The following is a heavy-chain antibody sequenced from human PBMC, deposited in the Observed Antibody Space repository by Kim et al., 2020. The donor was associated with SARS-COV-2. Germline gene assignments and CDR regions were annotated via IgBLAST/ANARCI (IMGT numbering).Heavy chain of an antibody. V-gene: IGHV4-34*01. J-gene: IGHJ6*02. D-gene: IGHD3-10*01. CDR2: INHSGST. CDR1: GGSFSGYY. CDR3: ARGLLGLWFGESYYGMDV. Sequence: SETLSLTCAVYGGSFSGYYWSWIRQPPGKGLEWIGEINHSGSTNYNPSLKSRVTISVDTSKNQFSLKLSSVTAADTAVYYCARGLLGLWFGESYYGMDVWGQGTTVTVSS.